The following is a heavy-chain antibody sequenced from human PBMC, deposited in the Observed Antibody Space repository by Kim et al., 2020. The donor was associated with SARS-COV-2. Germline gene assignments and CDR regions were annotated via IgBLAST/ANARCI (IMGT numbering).Heavy chain of an antibody. CDR2: FDPEDGET. Sequence: ASVKVSCKVSGYTLTELSMHWVRQAPGKGLEWMGGFDPEDGETIYAQKFQGRVTMTEDTSTDTAYMELSSLRSEDTAVYYCATATRRTLDTPDYDYVWGSYRYIFDYWGQGTLVTVSS. D-gene: IGHD3-16*02. J-gene: IGHJ4*02. CDR1: GYTLTELS. V-gene: IGHV1-24*01. CDR3: ATATRRTLDTPDYDYVWGSYRYIFDY.